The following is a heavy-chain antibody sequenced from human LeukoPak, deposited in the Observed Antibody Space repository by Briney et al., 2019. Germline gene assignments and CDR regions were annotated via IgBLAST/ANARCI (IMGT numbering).Heavy chain of an antibody. CDR2: IIPILGIA. CDR3: ARGSYGDYVKN. Sequence: ASVKVSCKASGGTFSSYAISWVRQAPGQGLELMGRIIPILGIANYAQKFQGRVTITADKSTSTAYMELSSLRSDDTAVYYCARGSYGDYVKNWGQGTLVTVSS. V-gene: IGHV1-69*04. CDR1: GGTFSSYA. D-gene: IGHD4-17*01. J-gene: IGHJ4*02.